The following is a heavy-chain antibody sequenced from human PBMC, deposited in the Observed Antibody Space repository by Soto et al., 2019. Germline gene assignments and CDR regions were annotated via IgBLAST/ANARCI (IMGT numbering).Heavy chain of an antibody. CDR3: ASPSLAVAGQGFDY. Sequence: EVQLVESGGGLVQPGGSLRLSCAASGFTFSSYWMHWVRQAPGKGLVWVSRINSDGSSTSYADSVKGRFTISRDNAKNTLYMQMNSLRAEDTAVYYCASPSLAVAGQGFDYWGQGTLVTVSS. CDR1: GFTFSSYW. V-gene: IGHV3-74*01. J-gene: IGHJ4*02. D-gene: IGHD6-19*01. CDR2: INSDGSST.